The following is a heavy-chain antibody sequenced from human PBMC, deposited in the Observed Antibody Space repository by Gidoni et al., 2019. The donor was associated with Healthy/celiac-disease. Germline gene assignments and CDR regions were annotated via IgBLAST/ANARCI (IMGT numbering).Heavy chain of an antibody. V-gene: IGHV1-69*01. Sequence: QVQLVQSGAEVKKPGSSVKVSCKASGGTFSSYAISWVRQAPGQGLEWMGGIIPIFGTANYAQKFQGRVTITADESTSTAYMELSSLRSEDTAVYYCARDQYYYDSSGYWRNYYYYGMDVWGQGTTVTVSS. CDR1: GGTFSSYA. D-gene: IGHD3-22*01. CDR3: ARDQYYYDSSGYWRNYYYYGMDV. J-gene: IGHJ6*02. CDR2: IIPIFGTA.